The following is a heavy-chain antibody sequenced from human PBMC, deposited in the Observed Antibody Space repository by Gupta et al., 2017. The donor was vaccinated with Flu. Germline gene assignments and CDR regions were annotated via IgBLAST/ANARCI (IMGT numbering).Heavy chain of an antibody. J-gene: IGHJ3*02. CDR2: IYPGDFDT. Sequence: EVQLVQSGAEVKKPGESLKISCKGSGYTFTKYWIAWVRQMPGKGLEWMGIIYPGDFDTRYSPSFQGQITISADRSINTAYLQWSSLKASDTAMYFCASRGEGYNYVSEAFDIWGQGTKVTVSS. CDR3: ASRGEGYNYVSEAFDI. D-gene: IGHD5-24*01. V-gene: IGHV5-51*03. CDR1: GYTFTKYW.